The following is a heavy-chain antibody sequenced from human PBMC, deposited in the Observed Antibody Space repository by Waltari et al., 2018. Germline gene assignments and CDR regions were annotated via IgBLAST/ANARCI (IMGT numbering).Heavy chain of an antibody. CDR3: ARDRGYYESSGYFYY. D-gene: IGHD3-22*01. CDR2: SSSSSSSI. V-gene: IGHV3-48*01. Sequence: EVQLVQSGGGLVQPGGPMRLSCAASGFTISSYSRHWVHQAPGKGLEWVPDSSSSSSSIDYADSVKGRLTISRDNAKKSLYLQMNSLRAEDTAVYYCARDRGYYESSGYFYYWGQGTLVTVSS. CDR1: GFTISSYS. J-gene: IGHJ4*02.